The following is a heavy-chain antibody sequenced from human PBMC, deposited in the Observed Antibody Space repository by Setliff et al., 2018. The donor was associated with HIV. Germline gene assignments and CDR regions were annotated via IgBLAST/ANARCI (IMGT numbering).Heavy chain of an antibody. CDR3: VRDHRLIDQYYYGRSGYYRAEYFQY. J-gene: IGHJ1*01. Sequence: GGSLRLSCTPSGFTFSSYGMHWVRQAPGKGLEWVAVIWYDGSNRYHADSVKGRFTISRDNSKNTLYLQMDSLRAEDTAVYYCVRDHRLIDQYYYGRSGYYRAEYFQYWGQGTLVTVSS. CDR1: GFTFSSYG. V-gene: IGHV3-33*01. D-gene: IGHD3-22*01. CDR2: IWYDGSNR.